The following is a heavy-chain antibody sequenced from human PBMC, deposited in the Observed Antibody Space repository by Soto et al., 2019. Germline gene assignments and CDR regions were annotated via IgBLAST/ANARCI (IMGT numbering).Heavy chain of an antibody. CDR3: ARGYCSSTSCPRASPFDY. J-gene: IGHJ4*02. V-gene: IGHV1-46*01. D-gene: IGHD2-2*01. Sequence: ASVKVSCKASGYPFTSYYMHWVRQAPGQGLEWMGIINPSDGSTSYAQKFQGRVTMTRDTSTSTVYMELSSLRSDDTAVYYCARGYCSSTSCPRASPFDYWGQGTMVTVSS. CDR2: INPSDGST. CDR1: GYPFTSYY.